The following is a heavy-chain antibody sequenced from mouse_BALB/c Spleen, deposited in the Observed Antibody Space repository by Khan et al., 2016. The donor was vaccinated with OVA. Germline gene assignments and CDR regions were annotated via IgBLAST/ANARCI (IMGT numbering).Heavy chain of an antibody. CDR2: INPNHGGT. J-gene: IGHJ4*01. Sequence: QVQLQQSGAELVKPGASVKLSCKASGYTFTSYWMHWVKLRPGQGFEWIGEINPNHGGTNYNEKFKRKATLTLDKSSSTAYMQLSSLTSEDSAVYYCTLGNYPYDEMDHWGQGTSVTVSA. V-gene: IGHV1S81*02. D-gene: IGHD2-1*01. CDR3: TLGNYPYDEMDH. CDR1: GYTFTSYW.